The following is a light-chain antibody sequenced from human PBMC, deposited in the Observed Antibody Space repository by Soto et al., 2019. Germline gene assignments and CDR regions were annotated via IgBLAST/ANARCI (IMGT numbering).Light chain of an antibody. CDR3: QQYDNLPYT. CDR1: QGIRNF. CDR2: DAS. J-gene: IGKJ2*01. V-gene: IGKV1-33*01. Sequence: DIPMTQSPSSLSASVGDRVTITCQASQGIRNFLNWYQQKPGKAPRLLIYDASKLETGVPTRFSGSGSGAHFIFTINSLQPEDVATYYCQQYDNLPYTFGQGTKLEIK.